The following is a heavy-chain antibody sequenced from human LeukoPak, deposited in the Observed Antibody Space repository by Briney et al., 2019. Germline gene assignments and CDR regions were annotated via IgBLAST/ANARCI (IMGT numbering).Heavy chain of an antibody. V-gene: IGHV4-38-2*02. Sequence: SETLSLTCTVSGYSISSGYYWGWIRQPPGKGLEWIGSIYHSGSTYYNPSLKSRVTISVDTSKNQFSLKLSSVTAADTAVYYCARHVAIFGVVISWFDPWGQGTLVTVSS. CDR1: GYSISSGYY. CDR3: ARHVAIFGVVISWFDP. CDR2: IYHSGST. J-gene: IGHJ5*02. D-gene: IGHD3-3*01.